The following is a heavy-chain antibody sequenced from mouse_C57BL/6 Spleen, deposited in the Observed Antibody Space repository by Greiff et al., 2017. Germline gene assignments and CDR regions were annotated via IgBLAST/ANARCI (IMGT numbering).Heavy chain of an antibody. Sequence: EVQLQQSGPELVKPGASVKISCKASGYTFTDYYMNWVKQSHGKSLEWIGDINPNNGGTSYNQKFNGKATWTEDKSSSTAYMELRSLTSDDSAVYYCARDYYGSSSVLFDYWGQGATLTVSS. D-gene: IGHD1-1*01. CDR3: ARDYYGSSSVLFDY. CDR1: GYTFTDYY. J-gene: IGHJ2*01. V-gene: IGHV1-26*01. CDR2: INPNNGGT.